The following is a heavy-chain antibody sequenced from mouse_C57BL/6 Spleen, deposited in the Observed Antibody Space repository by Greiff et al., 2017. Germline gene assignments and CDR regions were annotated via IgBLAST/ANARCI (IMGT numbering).Heavy chain of an antibody. CDR3: ARRDGSPAWFAY. CDR1: GYTFTSYW. Sequence: QVHVKQPGAELVKPGASVKLSCKASGYTFTSYWMQWVKQRPGQGLEWIGEIDPSDSYTNYNQKFKGKATLTVDTSSSTAYMQLSSLTSEDSAVYYCARRDGSPAWFAYWGQGTLVTVSA. D-gene: IGHD1-1*01. J-gene: IGHJ3*01. V-gene: IGHV1-50*01. CDR2: IDPSDSYT.